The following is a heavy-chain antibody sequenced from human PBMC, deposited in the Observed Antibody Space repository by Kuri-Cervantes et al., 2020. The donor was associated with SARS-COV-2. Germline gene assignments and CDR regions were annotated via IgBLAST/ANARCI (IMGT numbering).Heavy chain of an antibody. D-gene: IGHD2-2*01. CDR2: IIPIFGTT. V-gene: IGHV1-69*13. CDR1: GGSFSNYV. Sequence: SVKVSCKASGGSFSNYVISWVRQAPGQGLEWMGRIIPIFGTTNFAQRFQGRVTITADESTSTAYMELSSLRSEDTAVYYCAGVGYCSSTSCYAFDYWGQGTLVTVSS. CDR3: AGVGYCSSTSCYAFDY. J-gene: IGHJ4*02.